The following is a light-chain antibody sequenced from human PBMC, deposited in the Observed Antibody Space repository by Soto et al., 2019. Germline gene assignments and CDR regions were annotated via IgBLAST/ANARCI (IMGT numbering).Light chain of an antibody. CDR3: SSYTSDSSYV. Sequence: TQPSYVSAYPAQSIGIPCTGARIDVGLYDYVSWYQQHPGKAPQLMIYAVSNRPSGVSNRFSASKSGNTASLFISGLQAEDEADYYCSSYTSDSSYVFGSGTKVTVL. J-gene: IGLJ1*01. CDR1: RIDVGLYDY. V-gene: IGLV2-14*01. CDR2: AVS.